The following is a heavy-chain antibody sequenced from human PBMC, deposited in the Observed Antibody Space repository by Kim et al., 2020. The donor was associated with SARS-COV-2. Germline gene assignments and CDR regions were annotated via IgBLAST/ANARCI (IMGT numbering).Heavy chain of an antibody. CDR3: ARALGYTYAHVGADY. J-gene: IGHJ4*02. Sequence: SETLSLTCAVYGGSFRGYYWSWIRQPPGKGLEWIGEINHSGSTNYNPSLKSRVPISVDTSKNQFSLKLTSVTSADTPVYYCARALGYTYAHVGADYWGQGILVTVSS. V-gene: IGHV4-34*01. CDR1: GGSFRGYY. CDR2: INHSGST. D-gene: IGHD5-18*01.